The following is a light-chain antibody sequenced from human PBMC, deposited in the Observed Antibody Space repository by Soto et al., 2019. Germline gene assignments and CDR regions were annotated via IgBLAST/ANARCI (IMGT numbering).Light chain of an antibody. J-gene: IGKJ1*01. CDR2: AAS. CDR1: QGISNY. V-gene: IGKV1-27*01. CDR3: QKYNRAPWT. Sequence: DIRMTQSPSSLSASVGARVTITCRASQGISNYLAGYQQKPGKVPKLLIYAASTLQSGVPSRFSGSGSGTDFTLNISSLQPEDVATYYCQKYNRAPWTFGQETKVEIK.